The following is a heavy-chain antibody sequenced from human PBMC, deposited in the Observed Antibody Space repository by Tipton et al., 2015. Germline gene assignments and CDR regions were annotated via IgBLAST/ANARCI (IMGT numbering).Heavy chain of an antibody. CDR2: ITARGFVT. V-gene: IGHV3-23*01. CDR1: GFTFSAYA. Sequence: GSLRLSCTVSGFTFSAYAMTWVRQAPGKGLQWVSSITARGFVTYYADSVKGRFTISRDNSKSTLNLQVNTLRVEDTAIYYCAKHGADTMDPGIHYWGQGTLVTVSS. CDR3: AKHGADTMDPGIHY. J-gene: IGHJ4*02. D-gene: IGHD3-10*01.